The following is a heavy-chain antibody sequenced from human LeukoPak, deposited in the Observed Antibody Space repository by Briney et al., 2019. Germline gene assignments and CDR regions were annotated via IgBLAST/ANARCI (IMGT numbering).Heavy chain of an antibody. D-gene: IGHD6-13*01. CDR1: GGSISSYY. V-gene: IGHV4-59*08. CDR2: IYYSGST. Sequence: SETLSLTCTVSGGSISSYYWSWIRQPPGEGLEWVGYIYYSGSTNYNPSLKSRVTISVDTSKNQFSLKLSSVTAADTAVYYCARQRGSSSWLYNRFDPWGQGTLVTVSS. J-gene: IGHJ5*02. CDR3: ARQRGSSSWLYNRFDP.